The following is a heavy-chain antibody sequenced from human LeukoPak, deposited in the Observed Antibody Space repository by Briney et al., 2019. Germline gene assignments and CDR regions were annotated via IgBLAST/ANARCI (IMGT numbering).Heavy chain of an antibody. CDR1: GYTFTGYY. CDR3: ARVKTGYYLR. CDR2: INPNSGGT. Sequence: GASVKVSCKASGYTFTGYYMHWVRQAPGQGLEWMGWINPNSGGTNYAQKFQGRVTMTRDTSISTAYMEPSRLRSDDTAVYYCARVKTGYYLRWGQGTLVTVSS. J-gene: IGHJ4*02. V-gene: IGHV1-2*02. D-gene: IGHD3-9*01.